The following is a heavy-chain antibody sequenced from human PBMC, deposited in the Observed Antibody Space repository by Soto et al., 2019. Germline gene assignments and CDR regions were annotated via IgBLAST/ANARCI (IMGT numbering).Heavy chain of an antibody. CDR1: GFSFSKYG. D-gene: IGHD6-19*01. V-gene: IGHV3-30*18. CDR3: AKGYEVSPPVASAGYSNYFYGVDV. Sequence: QVALVESGGGVVRPGRSLRLSCGASGFSFSKYGMHWVRQAPGEGLEWLSLISYDGSEKWYAESGKGRFTISTDNSKNTLYLQMNSLRGDDTAVYFCAKGYEVSPPVASAGYSNYFYGVDVWGRGTTVTVSS. J-gene: IGHJ6*02. CDR2: ISYDGSEK.